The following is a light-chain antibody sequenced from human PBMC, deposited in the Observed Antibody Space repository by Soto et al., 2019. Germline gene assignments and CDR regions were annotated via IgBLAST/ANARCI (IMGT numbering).Light chain of an antibody. Sequence: QSVLTQPASVSGAPGQSSTISCTGTSSDVGGYNYVSWYQQHPGKAPKLMIYEVSNRPSGVSNRFSGSKSGNTASLTISGLQAEDEADYDCSSSTSSSTYVFGTGTKLTV. CDR3: SSSTSSSTYV. CDR1: SSDVGGYNY. J-gene: IGLJ1*01. CDR2: EVS. V-gene: IGLV2-14*01.